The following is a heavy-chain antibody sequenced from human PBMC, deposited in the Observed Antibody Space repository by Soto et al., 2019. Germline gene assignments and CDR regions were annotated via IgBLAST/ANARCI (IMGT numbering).Heavy chain of an antibody. CDR2: IWYDGSNK. D-gene: IGHD3-10*01. CDR3: ARSRGIRGVPPGY. CDR1: GFTFSSYG. V-gene: IGHV3-33*01. Sequence: GGSLRLSCAASGFTFSSYGMHWVRQAPGKGLEWVAVIWYDGSNKYYADSVKGQFTISRDNSKNTLYLQMNSLRAEDTAVYYCARSRGIRGVPPGYWGQGTLVTVSS. J-gene: IGHJ4*02.